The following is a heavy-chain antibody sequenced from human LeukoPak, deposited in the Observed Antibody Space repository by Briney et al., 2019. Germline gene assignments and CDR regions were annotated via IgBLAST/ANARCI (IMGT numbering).Heavy chain of an antibody. CDR1: GYYFTNYW. D-gene: IGHD5-12*01. CDR3: ARQYAGYGGALSDY. CDR2: IDPSDSYT. V-gene: IGHV5-10-1*01. J-gene: IGHJ4*02. Sequence: NLGESLRISCKGSGYYFTNYWISWVRQIPGKALELMGRIDPSDSYTNYSPSFQGHVTISADKYISTAYLQWSSLKASDTAMYYCARQYAGYGGALSDYWGQGTLVTVSS.